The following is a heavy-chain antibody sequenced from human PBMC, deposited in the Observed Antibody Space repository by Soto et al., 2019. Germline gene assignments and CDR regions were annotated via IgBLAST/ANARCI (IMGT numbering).Heavy chain of an antibody. CDR1: GFSFSGPV. CDR3: TTYTSGDYGEYPFDY. J-gene: IGHJ4*02. Sequence: EVQLVESGGGLVQPGGSLKLSCAASGFSFSGPVMHWVRQASGKGLEWVGHIRGKANSYATAYAESVRGRFTISRDDSKNTAYLQMNSLKTEDTAIYYCTTYTSGDYGEYPFDYWGQGTLVTVSS. D-gene: IGHD4-17*01. CDR2: IRGKANSYAT. V-gene: IGHV3-73*01.